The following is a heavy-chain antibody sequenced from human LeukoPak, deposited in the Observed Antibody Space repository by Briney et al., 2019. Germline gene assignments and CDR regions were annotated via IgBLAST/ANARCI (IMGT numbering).Heavy chain of an antibody. Sequence: HSGRSLRLSCAASGFTFSSYGMHWVRQAPGKGLEWVAVISYDGSNKYYADSVKGRFTISRDNSKNTLYLQMNSLRAEDTAVYYCARELGLTRNPRDDYWGQGTLVTVSS. V-gene: IGHV3-30*03. J-gene: IGHJ4*02. D-gene: IGHD4/OR15-4a*01. CDR2: ISYDGSNK. CDR1: GFTFSSYG. CDR3: ARELGLTRNPRDDY.